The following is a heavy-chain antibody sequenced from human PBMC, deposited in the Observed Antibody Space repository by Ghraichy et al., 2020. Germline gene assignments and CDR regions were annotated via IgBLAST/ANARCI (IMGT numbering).Heavy chain of an antibody. CDR1: GFPVSGNY. CDR3: ARETYYYETSGPGAFDI. Sequence: GGSLRLSCAVSGFPVSGNYMSWVRQAPGKGLEWVSFMYSGGGTNYADSVKGQFTISRDNSKNTLYLQMNSLRAEDTAVYYCARETYYYETSGPGAFDIWGQGTMVTVS. D-gene: IGHD3-22*01. V-gene: IGHV3-66*02. J-gene: IGHJ3*02. CDR2: MYSGGGT.